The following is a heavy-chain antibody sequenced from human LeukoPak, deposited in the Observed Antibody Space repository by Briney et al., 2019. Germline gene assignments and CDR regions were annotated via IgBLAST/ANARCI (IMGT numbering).Heavy chain of an antibody. CDR1: GFTFSSYS. Sequence: GGSLRPSCAASGFTFSSYSMNWVRQAPGKGLEWVSSISSSSSYIYYADSVKGRFTISRDNAKNSLYLQMNSLRAEDTAVYYCARDNYAYCGGDCYADYWGQGTLVTVSS. CDR3: ARDNYAYCGGDCYADY. CDR2: ISSSSSYI. J-gene: IGHJ4*02. V-gene: IGHV3-21*01. D-gene: IGHD2-21*02.